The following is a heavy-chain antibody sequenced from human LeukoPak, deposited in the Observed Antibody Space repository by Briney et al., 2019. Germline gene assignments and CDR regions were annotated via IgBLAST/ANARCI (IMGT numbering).Heavy chain of an antibody. J-gene: IGHJ4*02. CDR2: ISAYNGDT. D-gene: IGHD6-19*01. CDR1: GYTFTSYG. Sequence: GASVKVSCKASGYTFTSYGVSWVRQAPGQGLEWMGWISAYNGDTNYAQKFQGRVTMTRDTSISTAYMELSRPRSDDTAVYYCARVDYSSGWTLRLDYWGQGTLVTVSS. V-gene: IGHV1-18*01. CDR3: ARVDYSSGWTLRLDY.